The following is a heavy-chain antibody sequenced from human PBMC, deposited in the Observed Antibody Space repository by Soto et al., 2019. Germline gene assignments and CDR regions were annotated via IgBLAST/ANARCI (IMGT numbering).Heavy chain of an antibody. J-gene: IGHJ5*02. Sequence: QVQLVQSGAEVKKPGASVKVSCKASGYTFTSYYMHWVRQAPGQGLEWMGWINPNSGGTNYAQKFQGRVTMTRDTSISTAYMELSRLRSDDTAVYYCARDRYSCLFGRDWFDPWGQGTLVTVSS. D-gene: IGHD6-6*01. V-gene: IGHV1-2*02. CDR2: INPNSGGT. CDR3: ARDRYSCLFGRDWFDP. CDR1: GYTFTSYY.